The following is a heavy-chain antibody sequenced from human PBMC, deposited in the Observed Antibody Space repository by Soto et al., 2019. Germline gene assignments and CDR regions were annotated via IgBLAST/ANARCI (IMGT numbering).Heavy chain of an antibody. V-gene: IGHV4-31*01. CDR2: IYYSGST. Sequence: QVQLQESGPGLVKPSQTLSLTCTVSGGSISSGGYYWSWIRQHPGKGLEWIGYIYYSGSTYYNPSLKSLVTISVDTSKNQCSLKLSSVTAADTAVYYCARGVTVTALGFDPWGQGTLVTVSS. CDR3: ARGVTVTALGFDP. D-gene: IGHD4-17*01. CDR1: GGSISSGGYY. J-gene: IGHJ5*02.